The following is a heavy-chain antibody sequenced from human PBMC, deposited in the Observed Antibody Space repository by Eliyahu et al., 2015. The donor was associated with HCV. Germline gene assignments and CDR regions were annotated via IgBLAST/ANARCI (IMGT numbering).Heavy chain of an antibody. CDR1: GYXSGTYG. Sequence: QVQLVQSGVEVKKPGASVKVSCKASGYXSGTYGISWVRQAPGQGLEFMGWISSYNGKTNYAQMFEGRVTLTTDTATSTAYMDLRSLRSDDTAVYYCARSATGFWSGYYTGFDYWGQGTLVTVS. CDR2: ISSYNGKT. D-gene: IGHD3-3*01. CDR3: ARSATGFWSGYYTGFDY. J-gene: IGHJ4*02. V-gene: IGHV1-18*01.